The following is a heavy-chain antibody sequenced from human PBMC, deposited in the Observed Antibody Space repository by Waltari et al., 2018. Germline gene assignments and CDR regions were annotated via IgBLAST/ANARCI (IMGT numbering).Heavy chain of an antibody. J-gene: IGHJ3*02. Sequence: EVQLVESGGGLVKPGGSLRLSCAASGFPFSSYRMNWFRPAPGKGLEWVSSISSSSSYIYYADSVKGRFTISRDNAKNSLYLQMNSLRAEDTAVYYCARDRSSSSSAFDIWGQGTMVTVSS. V-gene: IGHV3-21*01. CDR1: GFPFSSYR. CDR3: ARDRSSSSSAFDI. CDR2: ISSSSSYI. D-gene: IGHD6-6*01.